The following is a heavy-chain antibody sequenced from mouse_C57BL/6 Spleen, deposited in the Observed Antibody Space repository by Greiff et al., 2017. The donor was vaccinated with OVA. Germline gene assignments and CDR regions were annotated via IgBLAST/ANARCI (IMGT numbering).Heavy chain of an antibody. CDR2: IYPGSGST. CDR3: ARTACYYGSSHWYFDV. V-gene: IGHV1-55*01. CDR1: GYTFTSYW. Sequence: QVQLQQPGAELVKPGASVKMSCKASGYTFTSYWITWVKQRPGQGLEWIGDIYPGSGSTNYNEKFKSKATLTVDTSSSTAYMQLSSLTSEDSAVYDCARTACYYGSSHWYFDVWGTGTTVTVAS. D-gene: IGHD1-1*01. J-gene: IGHJ1*03.